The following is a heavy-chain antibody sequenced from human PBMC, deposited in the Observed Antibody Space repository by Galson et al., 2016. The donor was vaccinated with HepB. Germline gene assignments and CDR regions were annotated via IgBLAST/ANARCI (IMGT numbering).Heavy chain of an antibody. J-gene: IGHJ5*02. Sequence: SLRLSCAASGFTFTKHAMNWVRQVPGSGLEWVSSISETGGTTYYVESVKGRFTISRDNSNNTVYLQMNNLRVEDTAVYYCVRQGGPGWFAPWGQGTLVTVSS. CDR2: ISETGGTT. CDR3: VRQGGPGWFAP. D-gene: IGHD3-16*01. CDR1: GFTFTKHA. V-gene: IGHV3-23*01.